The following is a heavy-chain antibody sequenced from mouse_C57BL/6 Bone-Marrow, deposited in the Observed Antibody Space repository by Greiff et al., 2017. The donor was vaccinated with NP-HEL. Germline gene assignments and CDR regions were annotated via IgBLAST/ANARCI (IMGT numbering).Heavy chain of an antibody. CDR2: IRNKANGYTT. CDR3: ARYWGNYGAMDY. V-gene: IGHV7-3*01. D-gene: IGHD2-1*01. CDR1: GFTFTDYY. Sequence: EVKLVESGGGLVQPGGSLSLSCAASGFTFTDYYMSWVRQPPGKALEWLGFIRNKANGYTTEYSASVKGRFTISRDNSQSILYLQMNALRAEDSATYYCARYWGNYGAMDYWGQGTSVTVSS. J-gene: IGHJ4*01.